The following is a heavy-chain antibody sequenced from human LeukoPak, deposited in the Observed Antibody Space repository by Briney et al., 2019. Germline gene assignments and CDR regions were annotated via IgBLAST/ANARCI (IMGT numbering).Heavy chain of an antibody. J-gene: IGHJ6*03. CDR1: GGSFSGYY. CDR3: AREYSSSWYSPYYYYMDV. CDR2: INHSGST. V-gene: IGHV4-34*01. D-gene: IGHD6-13*01. Sequence: SETLSLTCAVYGGSFSGYYWSWIRQPPGKGLEWIGEINHSGSTNYNPSLKSRVTISVDTSKNQFSLKLSSVTAADTAVYYCAREYSSSWYSPYYYYMDVWGKGTTVTISS.